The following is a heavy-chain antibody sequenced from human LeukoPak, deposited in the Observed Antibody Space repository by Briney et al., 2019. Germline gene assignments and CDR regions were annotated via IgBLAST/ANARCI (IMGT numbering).Heavy chain of an antibody. CDR3: ARGVEPLAANTLAY. CDR1: GFTVITND. Sequence: PGGSLRLSCAASGFTVITNDMTWVRQAPGKGLEWVSVLYRDGNTKYADSVQGRFTISRDNSKNTLYLEMNNLSPDDTAVYYCARGVEPLAANTLAYWGQGTLVTVSS. V-gene: IGHV3-53*01. D-gene: IGHD1-14*01. J-gene: IGHJ4*02. CDR2: LYRDGNT.